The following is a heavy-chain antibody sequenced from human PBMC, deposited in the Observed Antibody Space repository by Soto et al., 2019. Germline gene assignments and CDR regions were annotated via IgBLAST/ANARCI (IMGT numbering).Heavy chain of an antibody. Sequence: SETLSLTCAVYGGSFSGYYWSWIRQPPGKGLEWIGEINHSGSTNYNPSLKSRVTISVDTSKNQLSLKLSPVTAADTAVYYCARAQAPIAGRIFDYSGQGTLVTVSS. V-gene: IGHV4-34*01. D-gene: IGHD6-6*01. J-gene: IGHJ4*02. CDR3: ARAQAPIAGRIFDY. CDR2: INHSGST. CDR1: GGSFSGYY.